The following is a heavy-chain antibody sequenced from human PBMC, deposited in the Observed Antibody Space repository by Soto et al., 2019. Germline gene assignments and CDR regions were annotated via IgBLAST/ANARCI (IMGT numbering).Heavy chain of an antibody. CDR3: ARSLRLGGGGYYFYGMDV. D-gene: IGHD3-22*01. CDR1: GGSISSYY. V-gene: IGHV4-59*01. CDR2: IYYSGST. Sequence: TSETLSLTCTVSGGSISSYYWSWIRQPPGKGLEWIGYIYYSGSTNYNPSLKSRVTISVDTSKNQFSLKLSSVTAADTAVYYCARSLRLGGGGYYFYGMDVWGQGTTVTVSS. J-gene: IGHJ6*02.